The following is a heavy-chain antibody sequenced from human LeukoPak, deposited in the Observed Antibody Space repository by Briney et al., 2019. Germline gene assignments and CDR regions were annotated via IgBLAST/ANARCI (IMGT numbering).Heavy chain of an antibody. V-gene: IGHV1-69*04. CDR2: IIPILGIA. CDR1: GGTFSSYA. D-gene: IGHD3-10*01. Sequence: SVKVSCKASGGTFSSYAISWVRQAPGQGLEWMGRIIPILGIANYAQKFQGGVTITADKSTSTAYMELSSLRSEDTAVYYCARVDSGTYVSYWGQGTLVTVSS. J-gene: IGHJ4*02. CDR3: ARVDSGTYVSY.